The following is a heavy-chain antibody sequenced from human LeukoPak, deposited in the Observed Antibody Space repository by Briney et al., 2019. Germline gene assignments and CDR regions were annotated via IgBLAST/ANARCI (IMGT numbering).Heavy chain of an antibody. CDR1: VYSFTSYD. D-gene: IGHD6-19*01. CDR3: ARGSGLSYYYYMDV. J-gene: IGHJ6*03. V-gene: IGHV1-8*01. Sequence: ASVKVSCKASVYSFTSYDINWVRPATGQGLEWMAWMNPNSGNTGYAQKFQGRVTMTRNTYISTAYMELRSLRSDDAAVYYCARGSGLSYYYYMDVWGKGTTVTVSS. CDR2: MNPNSGNT.